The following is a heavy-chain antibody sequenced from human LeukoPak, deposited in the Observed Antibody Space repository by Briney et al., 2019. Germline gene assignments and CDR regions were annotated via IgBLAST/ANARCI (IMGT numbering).Heavy chain of an antibody. CDR3: ARGSLDYGDYDYYYYYMDV. V-gene: IGHV4-34*01. CDR2: INHSGST. CDR1: GGSISSYY. J-gene: IGHJ6*03. D-gene: IGHD4-17*01. Sequence: PSETLSLTCTVSGGSISSYYWSWIRQPPGKGLEWIGEINHSGSTNYNPSLKSRVTISVDTSKNQFSLKLSSVTAADTAVYYCARGSLDYGDYDYYYYYMDVWGKGTTVTVSS.